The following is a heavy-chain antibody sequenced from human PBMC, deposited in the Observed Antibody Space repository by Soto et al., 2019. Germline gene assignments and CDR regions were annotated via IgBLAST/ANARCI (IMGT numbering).Heavy chain of an antibody. CDR2: IDYNGVT. CDR3: ARGSDGSGSFPSYGMDI. J-gene: IGHJ6*02. D-gene: IGHD3-10*01. Sequence: SETLSLTCTVSGGSIYTNDYYWGWIRQPTGRGLEWIGNIDYNGVTYYNRSLKSRVTISVDTSKNQFSLKLSSVTAADTAVYYCARGSDGSGSFPSYGMDIWGQGTTVTVS. CDR1: GGSIYTNDYY. V-gene: IGHV4-39*07.